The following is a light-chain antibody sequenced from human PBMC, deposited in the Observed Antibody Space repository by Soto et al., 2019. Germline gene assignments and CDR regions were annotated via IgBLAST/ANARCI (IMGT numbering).Light chain of an antibody. Sequence: DIQMTQSPSSLSASVGDRFTITCRESQGISNYLNWYQQKPGKAPKLLIYDASNLETGVPSRFSGSGSGTDFTFTISSLQPEDIATYYCQQYDNLPLTFGGGTKVDI. CDR1: QGISNY. J-gene: IGKJ4*01. CDR3: QQYDNLPLT. CDR2: DAS. V-gene: IGKV1-33*01.